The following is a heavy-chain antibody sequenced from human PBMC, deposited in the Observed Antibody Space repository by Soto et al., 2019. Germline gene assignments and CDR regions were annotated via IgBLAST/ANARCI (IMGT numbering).Heavy chain of an antibody. CDR3: ARQFKSQDSSGYYYATGVFDY. Sequence: GESLKNSCKGSGYSFTSYWIGWVRQMPGKGLEWMGIIYPGDSDTRYSPSFQGQVTISADKSISTAYLQWSSLKASDTAMYYCARQFKSQDSSGYYYATGVFDYWGQGTLVTVSS. CDR2: IYPGDSDT. D-gene: IGHD3-22*01. CDR1: GYSFTSYW. V-gene: IGHV5-51*01. J-gene: IGHJ4*02.